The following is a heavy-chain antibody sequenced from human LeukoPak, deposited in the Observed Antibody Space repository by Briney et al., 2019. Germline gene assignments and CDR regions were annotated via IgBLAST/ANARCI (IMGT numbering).Heavy chain of an antibody. CDR3: ASGTKTRDAFDI. V-gene: IGHV1-69*05. D-gene: IGHD1-14*01. CDR1: GGTFSSYA. CDR2: IIPIFGTA. J-gene: IGHJ3*02. Sequence: SVKVSCKVSGGTFSSYAISWVRQAPGQGLEWMGGIIPIFGTASYAQKFQGRVTITTDESTSTAYMELSSLRSEDTAVYYCASGTKTRDAFDIWGQGTMVTVSS.